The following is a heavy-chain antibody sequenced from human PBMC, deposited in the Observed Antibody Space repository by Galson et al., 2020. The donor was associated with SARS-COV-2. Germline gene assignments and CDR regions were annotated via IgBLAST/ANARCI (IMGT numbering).Heavy chain of an antibody. D-gene: IGHD2-2*01. J-gene: IGHJ4*02. Sequence: GESLKISCKSSGYSFTRNWIGWVRQMPGKGPEWMGSIYPSDSDARYNPAVQGQVTISGDKSITTAYLQWSSLNASDTAMYYCARHGDSSSWNFDYWGQGTLVTVSS. CDR2: IYPSDSDA. V-gene: IGHV5-51*01. CDR3: ARHGDSSSWNFDY. CDR1: GYSFTRNW.